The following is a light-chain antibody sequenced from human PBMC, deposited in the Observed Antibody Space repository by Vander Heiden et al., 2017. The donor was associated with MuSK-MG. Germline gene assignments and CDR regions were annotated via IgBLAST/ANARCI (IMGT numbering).Light chain of an antibody. CDR3: QRYVKTHRPT. J-gene: IGKJ4*01. CDR1: QSVLYNSNNY. Sequence: DIVMTQSPDTLALSLGERATINCRSSQSVLYNSNNYSHRPQQKPVLPPRLLIYWASAREARVPDRSPRSPSRTYFPLTSSILQADDVTVYYFQRYVKTHRPTFGGGTKVXIK. CDR2: WAS. V-gene: IGKV4-1*01.